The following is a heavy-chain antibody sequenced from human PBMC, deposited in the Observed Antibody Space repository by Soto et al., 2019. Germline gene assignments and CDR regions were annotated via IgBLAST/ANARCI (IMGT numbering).Heavy chain of an antibody. CDR2: INNEGSNT. J-gene: IGHJ4*02. D-gene: IGHD1-26*01. V-gene: IGHV3-74*01. CDR1: GFTFSSYW. Sequence: GGSLRLSCAASGFTFSSYWMHWVRQAPGKGLVWVARINNEGSNTIYADSVKGRFTISRDNAKNTVFLEMSVLRADDTAVYYCAKSISGAFDSWGQGTLVTV. CDR3: AKSISGAFDS.